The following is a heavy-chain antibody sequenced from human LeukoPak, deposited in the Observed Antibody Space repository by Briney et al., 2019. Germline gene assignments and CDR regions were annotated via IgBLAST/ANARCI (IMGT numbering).Heavy chain of an antibody. CDR3: ARAKFNRVTGTVGAFDI. D-gene: IGHD1-7*01. CDR1: GYTFTGYY. Sequence: GASVKVSCKASGYTFTGYYMHWVRQAPGQGLEWMGWINPNSGNTGYAQKFQGRVTITRNTSISTAYMELSSLRSEDTAVYYCARAKFNRVTGTVGAFDIWGQGTMVTVSS. V-gene: IGHV1-8*03. CDR2: INPNSGNT. J-gene: IGHJ3*02.